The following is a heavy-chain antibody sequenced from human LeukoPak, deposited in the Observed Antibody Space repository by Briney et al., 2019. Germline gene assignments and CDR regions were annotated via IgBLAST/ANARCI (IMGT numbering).Heavy chain of an antibody. CDR2: ISNSGSST. D-gene: IGHD6-13*01. Sequence: PVGSLRLSCVASGFTFSNYDMSWVRQAPGKGLEWVSGISNSGSSTDYADSVKGRFTISRDNSENIVYLQMDSLRAEDTAVYYCARSSAWYYFDYWGQGTLVTVSS. CDR3: ARSSAWYYFDY. V-gene: IGHV3-23*01. J-gene: IGHJ4*02. CDR1: GFTFSNYD.